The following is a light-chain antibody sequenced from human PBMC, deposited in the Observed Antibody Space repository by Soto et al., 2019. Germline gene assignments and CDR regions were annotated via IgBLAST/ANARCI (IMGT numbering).Light chain of an antibody. Sequence: DIQMTQSPSTLSASVGDRVTITCRASQSISNWLAWYQQKPGKAPKLLIYRASNLESGVPSRFSGSGTGTEFTLNISSLQPDDFATYYCQEYNSYSRTFGQGTNVEIK. V-gene: IGKV1-5*03. CDR3: QEYNSYSRT. CDR1: QSISNW. CDR2: RAS. J-gene: IGKJ1*01.